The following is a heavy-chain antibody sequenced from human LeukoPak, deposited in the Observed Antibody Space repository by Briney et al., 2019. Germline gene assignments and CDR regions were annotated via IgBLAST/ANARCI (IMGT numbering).Heavy chain of an antibody. CDR1: GFTFSSYA. V-gene: IGHV3-23*01. CDR2: ISGSGGST. CDR3: AKADYDSSGWYFDY. D-gene: IGHD3-22*01. Sequence: GGSLRLSGAASGFTFSSYAMSWVRQAPGKGLEWASAISGSGGSTYYADSVKGRFTISRDNSKNTLYLQMNSLRAEDTAVYYCAKADYDSSGWYFDYWGQGTLVTVSS. J-gene: IGHJ4*02.